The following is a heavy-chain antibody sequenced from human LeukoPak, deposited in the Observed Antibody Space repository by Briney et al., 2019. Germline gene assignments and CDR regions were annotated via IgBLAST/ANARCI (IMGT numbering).Heavy chain of an antibody. J-gene: IGHJ4*02. CDR2: ISAYNGNT. CDR1: GYTFTSYG. Sequence: ASLKVSCKASGYTFTSYGISWVRQAPGQGLEWMGWISAYNGNTNYAQKLQGRVTMTTDASTSTAYMELRSLGSDDTAVYYCARDRDILTDYFDYWGQGTLVTVSS. D-gene: IGHD3-9*01. V-gene: IGHV1-18*01. CDR3: ARDRDILTDYFDY.